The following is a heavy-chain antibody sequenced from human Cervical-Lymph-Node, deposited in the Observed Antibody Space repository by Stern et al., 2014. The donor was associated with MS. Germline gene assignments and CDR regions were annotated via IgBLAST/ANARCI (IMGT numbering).Heavy chain of an antibody. V-gene: IGHV3-7*01. Sequence: EMQLVESGGVLVQPGGSLKLSCAASGFTFSRYWMTWVRQAPGKGLEWVANIKEDGSEQSYVDSVKGRFTMSRDNAKNSLYLQMNSLRAEDTAVYYCARRVLVAMGGYPKTLDVWGRGTTVTVSS. D-gene: IGHD2-2*01. CDR3: ARRVLVAMGGYPKTLDV. CDR2: IKEDGSEQ. CDR1: GFTFSRYW. J-gene: IGHJ6*02.